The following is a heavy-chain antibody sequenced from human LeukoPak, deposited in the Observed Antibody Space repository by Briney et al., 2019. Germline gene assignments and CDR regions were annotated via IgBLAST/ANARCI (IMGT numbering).Heavy chain of an antibody. V-gene: IGHV1-24*01. CDR2: FDPEDGET. J-gene: IGHJ4*02. CDR3: AGGSGSYYASYFDY. Sequence: GASVKVSCKVSGYTLTELSMHWVRQAPGKGLEWMGGFDPEDGETIYAQKFQGRVTMTEDTSTDTAYMELSSLRSEDTAVYYCAGGSGSYYASYFDYWGQGTLVTVSS. CDR1: GYTLTELS. D-gene: IGHD3-10*01.